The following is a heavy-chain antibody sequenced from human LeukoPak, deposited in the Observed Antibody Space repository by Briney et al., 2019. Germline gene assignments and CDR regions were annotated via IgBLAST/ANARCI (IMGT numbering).Heavy chain of an antibody. CDR2: IHTSGGT. D-gene: IGHD4-23*01. CDR3: ARGRSTVVTPNYYYYYCMDV. Sequence: SETLSLTCTVSGGSISSSHWSWIRQPPGKGLEWIGNIHTSGGTNYSPSLKSRVTISLDTSRNQFSLKLSSVTAADTAVYYCARGRSTVVTPNYYYYYCMDVWGKGTTATVSS. J-gene: IGHJ6*03. V-gene: IGHV4-4*09. CDR1: GGSISSSH.